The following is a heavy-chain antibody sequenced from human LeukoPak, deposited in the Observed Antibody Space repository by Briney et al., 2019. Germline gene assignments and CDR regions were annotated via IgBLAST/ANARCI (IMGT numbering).Heavy chain of an antibody. V-gene: IGHV4-4*07. J-gene: IGHJ4*02. D-gene: IGHD6-13*01. Sequence: SETLSLTCTVSGGSISNYYWNWIRQPAGKGLECIGRIHSSGSTNYSPSLKSRVTMSVDTSKNQFSLRLNSLTAADTAVYYCARDGVPIAAAGHLDYWGQGILVTVSS. CDR1: GGSISNYY. CDR3: ARDGVPIAAAGHLDY. CDR2: IHSSGST.